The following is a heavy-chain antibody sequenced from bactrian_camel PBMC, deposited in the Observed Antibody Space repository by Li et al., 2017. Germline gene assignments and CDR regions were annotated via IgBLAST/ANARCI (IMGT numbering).Heavy chain of an antibody. D-gene: IGHD3*01. CDR3: ATEMIVRGVLMGVSDV. V-gene: IGHV3S40*01. CDR2: VKGAGSTT. Sequence: VQLVESGGGAVQAGGSLRLSCAASGFTFSFYDMNWVRQAPGNGLEWIAVVKGAGSTTYYSDSMKGRFTISRDNAKNTVYLQMNSLKSEDTAVYYCATEMIVRGVLMGVSDVWGQGTQVTVS. J-gene: IGHJ4*01. CDR1: GFTFSFYD.